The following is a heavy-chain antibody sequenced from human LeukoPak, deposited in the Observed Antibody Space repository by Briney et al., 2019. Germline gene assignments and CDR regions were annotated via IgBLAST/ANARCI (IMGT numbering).Heavy chain of an antibody. V-gene: IGHV5-51*01. D-gene: IGHD3-3*02. Sequence: PGESLQISCQGSGYIFTSYWIAWGRQLPGKGLEWMGIIYPRDSDTRYSPSFQGQVTISADKSISTIYLQWSSLEASDTAMYYCARTASIIGGSATRNFDYWGQGTLVTVSS. J-gene: IGHJ4*02. CDR2: IYPRDSDT. CDR1: GYIFTSYW. CDR3: ARTASIIGGSATRNFDY.